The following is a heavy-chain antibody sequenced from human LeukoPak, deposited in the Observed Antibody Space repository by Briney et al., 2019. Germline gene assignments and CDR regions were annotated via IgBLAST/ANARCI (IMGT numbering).Heavy chain of an antibody. CDR2: IYYSGST. CDR3: ASRRGSFDAFDI. CDR1: GGSVTYTNYY. J-gene: IGHJ3*02. V-gene: IGHV4-39*01. Sequence: PSETLSLTCTVSGGSVTYTNYYWGWIRQPPGKGLEWIGSIYYSGSTYYNPSLKSRVAISVDTSKNQYSLKLSSVTAADTAVYYCASRRGSFDAFDIWGQGTMVTVSS. D-gene: IGHD3-10*01.